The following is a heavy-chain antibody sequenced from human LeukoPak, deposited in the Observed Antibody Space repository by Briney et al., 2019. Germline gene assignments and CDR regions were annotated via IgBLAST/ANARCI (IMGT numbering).Heavy chain of an antibody. V-gene: IGHV1-69*01. CDR3: ASGYSSGWYPPNYYYYGMDV. J-gene: IGHJ6*02. D-gene: IGHD6-19*01. CDR2: IIPIFGTA. Sequence: SVKVSCKASGGTFSSYAISYVRQAPGQGLEWMGGIIPIFGTANYAQKFQGRVTITADESTSTAYMELSSLRSEDTAVYYCASGYSSGWYPPNYYYYGMDVWGQGTTVTVSS. CDR1: GGTFSSYA.